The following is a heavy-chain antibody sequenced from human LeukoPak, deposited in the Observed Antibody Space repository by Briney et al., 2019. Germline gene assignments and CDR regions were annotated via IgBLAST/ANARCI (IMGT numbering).Heavy chain of an antibody. CDR2: ISAYNGNT. Sequence: ASVKVSCKASGYTFTSYGISWVRQAPGQGLEWMGWISAYNGNTNYAQKLQGRVTMTTDTSTSTAYMELRSLRSDDTAVYYCARDFFHDYGDYSPFDYWSQGTLVTVSS. D-gene: IGHD4-17*01. CDR3: ARDFFHDYGDYSPFDY. J-gene: IGHJ4*02. V-gene: IGHV1-18*01. CDR1: GYTFTSYG.